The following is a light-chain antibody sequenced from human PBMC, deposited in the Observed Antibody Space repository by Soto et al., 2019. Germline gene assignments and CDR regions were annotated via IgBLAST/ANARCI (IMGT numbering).Light chain of an antibody. CDR1: SSDVGGYNY. J-gene: IGLJ1*01. Sequence: QSMLTQPASVSGTPGQPITISCTGTSSDVGGYNYVSWYQQHPGKAPKLMIYDVSNRPSGVSNRFSGSKSGNTASLTISGLQAEDEADYYCSSYTRSSTLYVFGTGTKVTVL. V-gene: IGLV2-14*01. CDR2: DVS. CDR3: SSYTRSSTLYV.